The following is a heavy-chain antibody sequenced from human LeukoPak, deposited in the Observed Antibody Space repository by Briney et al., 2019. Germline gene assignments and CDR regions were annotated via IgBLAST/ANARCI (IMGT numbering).Heavy chain of an antibody. V-gene: IGHV4-31*03. CDR2: IYYSGSS. CDR3: ARNRDGYNSFDY. J-gene: IGHJ4*02. D-gene: IGHD5-24*01. CDR1: GGSINNGDYY. Sequence: PSETLSLTCTVSGGSINNGDYYWSWIRRHPGKGLEWIGYIYYSGSSYYNPSLRSRVTISVDTSKNHFSLKLSSVTAADTAVYYCARNRDGYNSFDYWGQGTLVTVSS.